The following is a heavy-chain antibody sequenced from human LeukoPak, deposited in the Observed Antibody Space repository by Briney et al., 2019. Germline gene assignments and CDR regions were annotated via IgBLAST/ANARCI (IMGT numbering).Heavy chain of an antibody. V-gene: IGHV3-23*01. CDR3: AKDRKTMIVVVYYYYYMDV. J-gene: IGHJ6*03. Sequence: GRSLRLSCAASGFTFSSYAMSWVRQPPGEGLEWVSAISGSGGSTYYADSVKGRFTISRGNYENTLYLKMNSLRAEDTAVYYCAKDRKTMIVVVYYYYYMDVWGKGTTVTVSS. D-gene: IGHD3-22*01. CDR2: ISGSGGST. CDR1: GFTFSSYA.